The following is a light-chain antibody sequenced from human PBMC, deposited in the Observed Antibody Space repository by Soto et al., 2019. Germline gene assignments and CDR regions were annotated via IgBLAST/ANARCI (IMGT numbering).Light chain of an antibody. CDR3: QQRSNWSIT. CDR1: QSVISSY. V-gene: IGKV3D-20*02. CDR2: GSS. Sequence: EIVLTQSPGTLSLSPGERATLSCRASQSVISSYLAWYQQKPGQAPTPLIYGSSSRSPGIRGRVSGSGXXTDXTLTXSSXEPEDFAVYYCQQRSNWSITFGQGTRLEIK. J-gene: IGKJ5*01.